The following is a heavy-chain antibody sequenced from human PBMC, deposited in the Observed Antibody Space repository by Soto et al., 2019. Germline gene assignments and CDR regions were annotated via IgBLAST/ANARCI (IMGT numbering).Heavy chain of an antibody. J-gene: IGHJ4*02. Sequence: ASVKVSCKASGYTFTSYGISWVRQAPGQGLEWMGWISTFHGNTNYAQKFQGSVTMTTDTSTSTAYMELRSLTSDDTAIYYCARDRYDTTGYALDYWGQGSRVTVSS. CDR3: ARDRYDTTGYALDY. CDR1: GYTFTSYG. D-gene: IGHD3-22*01. CDR2: ISTFHGNT. V-gene: IGHV1-18*04.